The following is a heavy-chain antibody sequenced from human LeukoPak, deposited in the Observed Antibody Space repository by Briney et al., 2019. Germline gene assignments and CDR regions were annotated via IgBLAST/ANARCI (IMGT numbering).Heavy chain of an antibody. CDR3: ARDHSNYNNWFDP. D-gene: IGHD4-11*01. V-gene: IGHV1-2*02. Sequence: GASVKVSCKASGYTFTGYYMHWVRQAPGQGLEWMGWINPSSGGTNYAQKFQGRVTMTRDTSISTAYMELSRLRSDDTAVYYCARDHSNYNNWFDPWGQGTLVTVSS. CDR1: GYTFTGYY. J-gene: IGHJ5*02. CDR2: INPSSGGT.